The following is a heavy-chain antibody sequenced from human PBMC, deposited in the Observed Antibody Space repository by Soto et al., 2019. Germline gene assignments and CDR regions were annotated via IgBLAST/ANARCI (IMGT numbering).Heavy chain of an antibody. Sequence: QVQLVQSGGEEKKPGASVKVSCKAFGYTFTNYGISWVRQAPGQGLEWMGWISPNNGTTKYVQKIQGRVTMTTDTSTSTAYMDLRSLISDDTAVYYCARGRAATLGAAGHDYWGQGTLVTVSS. CDR2: ISPNNGTT. D-gene: IGHD6-13*01. V-gene: IGHV1-18*01. J-gene: IGHJ4*02. CDR1: GYTFTNYG. CDR3: ARGRAATLGAAGHDY.